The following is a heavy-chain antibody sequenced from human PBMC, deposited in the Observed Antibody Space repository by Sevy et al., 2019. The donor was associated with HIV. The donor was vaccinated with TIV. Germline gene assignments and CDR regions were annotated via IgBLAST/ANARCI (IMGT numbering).Heavy chain of an antibody. J-gene: IGHJ4*02. CDR1: GGSISNGGYS. CDR3: ARGSHADYYGSGAFDY. Sequence: SETLSLTCAVSGGSISNGGYSWSWIRQPPGKGLEWIGYIYHSGSTYYNPSLKSRVTISVDRSKNQFSLKLSSVTAADTAVYYCARGSHADYYGSGAFDYWGQGTLVTVSS. D-gene: IGHD3-10*01. V-gene: IGHV4-30-2*01. CDR2: IYHSGST.